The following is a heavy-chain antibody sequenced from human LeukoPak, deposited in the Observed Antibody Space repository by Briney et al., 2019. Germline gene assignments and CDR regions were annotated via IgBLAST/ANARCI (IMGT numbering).Heavy chain of an antibody. Sequence: SETLSLTCTVSGGSISRFYWNWVRQPPGKGLEWIGYIAYNGNTNYSPSLESRVTTSVDTSKNQFSLKLSSVTAADTAVYYCARAGTSGWYGEYWGQGILVTVSS. V-gene: IGHV4-59*01. CDR3: ARAGTSGWYGEY. D-gene: IGHD6-19*01. CDR2: IAYNGNT. CDR1: GGSISRFY. J-gene: IGHJ4*02.